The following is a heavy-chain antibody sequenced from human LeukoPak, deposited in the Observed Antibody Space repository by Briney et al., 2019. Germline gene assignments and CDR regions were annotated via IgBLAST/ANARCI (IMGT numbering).Heavy chain of an antibody. Sequence: SETLSLTCTVSGGSISSSSYYWGWIRQPPGKGLEWIGSIYFSGSTYYNPSLKSRVTISVDTSKNQFSLKLRSVTAADTDVFYCARRLDSRAETFDYWGQGSLVTVSS. CDR3: ARRLDSRAETFDY. D-gene: IGHD3-22*01. CDR2: IYFSGST. V-gene: IGHV4-39*01. CDR1: GGSISSSSYY. J-gene: IGHJ4*02.